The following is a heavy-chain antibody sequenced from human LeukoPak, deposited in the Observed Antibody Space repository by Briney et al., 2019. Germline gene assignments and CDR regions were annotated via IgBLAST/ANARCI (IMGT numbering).Heavy chain of an antibody. CDR2: IRYDGSNK. V-gene: IGHV3-30*02. CDR1: GFTFSSYG. CDR3: AKPLLRGSSSSEIDY. J-gene: IGHJ4*02. D-gene: IGHD6-6*01. Sequence: PGGSLSLSCAASGFTFSSYGMHWVCQAPGKGLEWVAFIRYDGSNKYYADSVKGRFTISRDNSKNTLYLQMNSLRAEDTAVYYCAKPLLRGSSSSEIDYWGQGTLVTVSS.